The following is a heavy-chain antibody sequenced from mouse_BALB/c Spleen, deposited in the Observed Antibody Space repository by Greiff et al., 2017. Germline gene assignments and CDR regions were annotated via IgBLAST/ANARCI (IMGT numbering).Heavy chain of an antibody. CDR2: ISSGSSTI. CDR3: ARSKEDYAMDY. CDR1: GFTFSSFG. Sequence: DVKLVESGGGLVQPGGSRKLSCAASGFTFSSFGMHWVRQAPEKGLEWVAYISSGSSTIYYADTVKGRFTISRDNPKNTLFLQMTSLRSEDTAMYYCARSKEDYAMDYWGQGTSVTVSS. J-gene: IGHJ4*01. V-gene: IGHV5-17*02.